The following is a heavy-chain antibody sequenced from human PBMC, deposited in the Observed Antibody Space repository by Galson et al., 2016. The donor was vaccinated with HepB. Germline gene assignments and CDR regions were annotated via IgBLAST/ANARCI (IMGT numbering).Heavy chain of an antibody. CDR1: GFAFSTYW. Sequence: SLRLSCAASGFAFSTYWMNWVRQAPGKGLEWVADIKLDGRATYYVDSVKGRFTISRDNAKNSLYLQMNSLRAEDTAVYYCAMASLRRELWGQGTLVTVSS. V-gene: IGHV3-7*04. J-gene: IGHJ4*02. D-gene: IGHD1-26*01. CDR2: IKLDGRAT. CDR3: AMASLRREL.